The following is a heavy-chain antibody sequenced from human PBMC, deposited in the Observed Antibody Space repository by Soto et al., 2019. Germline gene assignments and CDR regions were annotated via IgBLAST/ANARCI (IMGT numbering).Heavy chain of an antibody. D-gene: IGHD6-13*01. CDR1: GFTFSSYC. J-gene: IGHJ6*02. V-gene: IGHV3-30*18. CDR3: AKDRSSSSWRPDPYYYGMDV. CDR2: ISYDGSNK. Sequence: GGSLRLSCAASGFTFSSYCMHWVRQAPGKGLEWVAVISYDGSNKYYADSVKGRFTISRDNSKNTLYLQMNSLRAEDTAVYYCAKDRSSSSWRPDPYYYGMDVWGQGTTVTVSS.